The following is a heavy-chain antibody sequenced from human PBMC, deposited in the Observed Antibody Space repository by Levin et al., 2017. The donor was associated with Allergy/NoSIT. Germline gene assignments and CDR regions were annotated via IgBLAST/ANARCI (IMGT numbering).Heavy chain of an antibody. CDR3: AKRQAGTSGFSFDV. CDR1: GFAFGDYA. V-gene: IGHV3-23*01. Sequence: GGSLRLSCAASGFAFGDYAMTWVRQAPGKGLEWVSDITGGGSDTWYGDSVQGRFTVSRDNSKDMLYLELNSLRVEDTGIYYCAKRQAGTSGFSFDVWGQGTTVTVSS. CDR2: ITGGGSDT. J-gene: IGHJ3*01. D-gene: IGHD6-19*01.